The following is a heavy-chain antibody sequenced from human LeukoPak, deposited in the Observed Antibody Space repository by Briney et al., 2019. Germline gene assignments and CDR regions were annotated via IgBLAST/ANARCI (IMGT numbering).Heavy chain of an antibody. V-gene: IGHV4-61*02. Sequence: SETLSLTCTVSGGSISSTNYYWSWIRQPAGKGLEWIGRIYTSGSTNYNPSLKSRVTIPVDTSKNQFSLKLSSVTAADTAVYYCAREPRDGYNSLDYWGQGTLVTVSS. J-gene: IGHJ4*02. D-gene: IGHD5-24*01. CDR3: AREPRDGYNSLDY. CDR1: GGSISSTNYY. CDR2: IYTSGST.